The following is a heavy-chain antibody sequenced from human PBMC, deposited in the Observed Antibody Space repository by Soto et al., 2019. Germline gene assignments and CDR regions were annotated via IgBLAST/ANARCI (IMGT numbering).Heavy chain of an antibody. CDR1: GGSISSSSYY. D-gene: IGHD6-13*01. V-gene: IGHV4-39*01. J-gene: IGHJ4*02. CDR3: ARQSGMAAAGDFDY. Sequence: SETLSLTCTVSGGSISSSSYYWGWIRQPPGKGLEWIGSIYYSGSTYYNPSLKSRVTISVDTSKNQFSLKLSSVTAADTAVYYCARQSGMAAAGDFDYWGQGTLVTVSS. CDR2: IYYSGST.